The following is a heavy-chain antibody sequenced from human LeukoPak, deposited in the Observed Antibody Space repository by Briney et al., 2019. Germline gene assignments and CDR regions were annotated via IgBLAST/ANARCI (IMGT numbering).Heavy chain of an antibody. Sequence: SETLSLTCTVSGGSISSSSYYWGWIRQPPGKGLEWIGSIYYSGSTYYNPSLKSRVTMSVDTSKNQFSLKLSSLTAADTAMYYCARGTRNLSSSWDGYWFDSWGQGTLVTVSS. CDR3: ARGTRNLSSSWDGYWFDS. CDR2: IYYSGST. D-gene: IGHD6-13*01. J-gene: IGHJ5*01. CDR1: GGSISSSSYY. V-gene: IGHV4-39*07.